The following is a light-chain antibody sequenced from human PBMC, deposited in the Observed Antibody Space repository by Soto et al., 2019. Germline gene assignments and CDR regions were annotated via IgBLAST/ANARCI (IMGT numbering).Light chain of an antibody. CDR3: SSYTSSSTV. CDR1: SSAVGGYNY. V-gene: IGLV2-14*01. Sequence: QSALTQPASVSGSPGQSITISCTGTSSAVGGYNYVSWYQQHPGKAPKLMIYEVSNRPSGVSNRFSGSKSGNTASLTISGLQAEDEAAYYCSSYTSSSTVFGTGTKLTVL. CDR2: EVS. J-gene: IGLJ1*01.